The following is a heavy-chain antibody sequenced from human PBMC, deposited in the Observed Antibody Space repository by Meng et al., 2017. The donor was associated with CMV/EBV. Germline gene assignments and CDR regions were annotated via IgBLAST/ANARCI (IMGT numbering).Heavy chain of an antibody. CDR3: ARDYVVGATTAYFQH. D-gene: IGHD1-26*01. J-gene: IGHJ1*01. CDR1: GFTFSSYS. Sequence: LSLTCAASGFTFSSYSMNWVRQAPGKGLEWVSSISSSSSYIYYADSVKDRFTISRDNAKNSLYLQMNSLRAEDTAVYYCARDYVVGATTAYFQHWGQGTLVTVSS. CDR2: ISSSSSYI. V-gene: IGHV3-21*01.